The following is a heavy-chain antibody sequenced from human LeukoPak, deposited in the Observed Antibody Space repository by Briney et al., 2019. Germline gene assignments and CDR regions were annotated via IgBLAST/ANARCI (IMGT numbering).Heavy chain of an antibody. CDR3: ARDVYYYDSSVFPGVGY. CDR2: INAGNGNT. V-gene: IGHV1-3*01. D-gene: IGHD3-22*01. Sequence: ASVKVSCKASGYTFTTYTMHWVRQAPGQRLEWMGWINAGNGNTKYSQKFQGRVTMTRDTSTSTVYMELSSLRSEDTAVYYCARDVYYYDSSVFPGVGYWGQGTLVTVSS. CDR1: GYTFTTYT. J-gene: IGHJ4*02.